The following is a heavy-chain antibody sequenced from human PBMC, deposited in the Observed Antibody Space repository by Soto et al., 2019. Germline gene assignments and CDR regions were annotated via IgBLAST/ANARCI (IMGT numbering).Heavy chain of an antibody. CDR1: GFTFISYA. D-gene: IGHD2-2*01. V-gene: IGHV3-23*01. CDR2: ISGSGGST. Sequence: GSLRLSCAASGFTFISYAMSWVRQAPGKGLEWVSAISGSGGSTYYADSVKGRFTISRDNSKNTLYLQMNSLRAEDTAVYYCAKLMHPVQLPWIYYYYGMDVWGQGTTVTVSS. J-gene: IGHJ6*02. CDR3: AKLMHPVQLPWIYYYYGMDV.